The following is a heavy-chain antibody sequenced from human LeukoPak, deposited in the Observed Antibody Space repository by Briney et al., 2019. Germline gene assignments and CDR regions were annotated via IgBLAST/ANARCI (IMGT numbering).Heavy chain of an antibody. Sequence: SQTLSLTCTVSGGSISSGSYYWSWIRQPAGKGLEWIGRIYTSGGTNYNPSLKSRVTISVDTSKNQFSLKLSSVTAADTAVYYCARGYCSSTSCYNYYYGMDVWGQGTTVTVSS. D-gene: IGHD2-2*02. CDR3: ARGYCSSTSCYNYYYGMDV. CDR2: IYTSGGT. J-gene: IGHJ6*02. CDR1: GGSISSGSYY. V-gene: IGHV4-61*02.